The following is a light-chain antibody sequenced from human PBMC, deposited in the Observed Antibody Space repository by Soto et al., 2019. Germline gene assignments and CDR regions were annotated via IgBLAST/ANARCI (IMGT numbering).Light chain of an antibody. CDR3: QQSYNALT. CDR2: AAS. CDR1: QSISSY. V-gene: IGKV1-39*01. J-gene: IGKJ4*01. Sequence: DIQMTPSPSSLSASVGDRVAITCRASQSISSYLNWYQQKPGKAPKLLIYAASSLQSGVPSRFSGSGSGTDFTLTISSLQPEDFATYYCQQSYNALTFGGGTQVDIK.